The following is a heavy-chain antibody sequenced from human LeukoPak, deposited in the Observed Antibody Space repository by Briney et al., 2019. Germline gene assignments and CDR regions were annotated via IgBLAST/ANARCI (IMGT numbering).Heavy chain of an antibody. CDR3: ARWIVGFDS. Sequence: GGSLRLSCAGSGFSFDDYAMHWVRQAPGEGPEWVSGINENSGSIGYADSVKGRFTISRDNAKNSLYLQMNSLRIEDTAFYYCARWIVGFDSWGQGTLVTVSS. D-gene: IGHD2-15*01. CDR2: INENSGSI. CDR1: GFSFDDYA. V-gene: IGHV3-9*01. J-gene: IGHJ4*02.